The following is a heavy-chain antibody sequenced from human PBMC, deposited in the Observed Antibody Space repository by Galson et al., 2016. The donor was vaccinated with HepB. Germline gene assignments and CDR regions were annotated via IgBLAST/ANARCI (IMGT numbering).Heavy chain of an antibody. CDR2: INLSADSA. V-gene: IGHV1-46*03. Sequence: SVKVSCKASGYSFTTYFLHWVRQAPGQGLEWMAMINLSADSATYAPKFQGRVTVTRDTSTSTAYMELTSLTSEDTAVYYCARALTPRTYYDSSGSYCLAYWGQGSLVTVPS. D-gene: IGHD3-22*01. CDR1: GYSFTTYF. CDR3: ARALTPRTYYDSSGSYCLAY. J-gene: IGHJ4*02.